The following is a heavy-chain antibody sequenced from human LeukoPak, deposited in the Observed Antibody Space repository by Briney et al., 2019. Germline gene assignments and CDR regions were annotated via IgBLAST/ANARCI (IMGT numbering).Heavy chain of an antibody. CDR3: ARAIAAPDY. CDR1: GYSISSGYY. V-gene: IGHV4-38-2*02. Sequence: PSETLSLTCTVSGYSISSGYYWGWIRQPPGKGLEWIGSIYHSGSTYYNPSLKSRVTISVDTSKNQFSLKLSSVTAADTAVYYCARAIAAPDYWGQGTLVTVSS. D-gene: IGHD6-13*01. J-gene: IGHJ4*02. CDR2: IYHSGST.